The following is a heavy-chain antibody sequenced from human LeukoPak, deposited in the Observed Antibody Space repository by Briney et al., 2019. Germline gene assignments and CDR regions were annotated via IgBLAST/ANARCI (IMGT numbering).Heavy chain of an antibody. CDR1: GYTFTSYY. J-gene: IGHJ4*02. V-gene: IGHV1-46*01. CDR3: ARDRLAYSGSYDNFDY. Sequence: GASVKVSCKASGYTFTSYYMHWVRQAPGQGLEWMGIINPSGGSTSYAQKFQGRVTMTRDTSTSTVYMELSSLRSGDTAVYYCARDRLAYSGSYDNFDYWGQGTLVTVSS. D-gene: IGHD1-26*01. CDR2: INPSGGST.